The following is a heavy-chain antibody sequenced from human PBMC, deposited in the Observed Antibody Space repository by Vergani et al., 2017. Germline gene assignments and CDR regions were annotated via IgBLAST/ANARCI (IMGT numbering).Heavy chain of an antibody. J-gene: IGHJ4*02. Sequence: QVQLQESGPGLVKPSETLSLTCTVSGYSISSGYYWGWIRQPPGKGLEWIGSIYHSGSTYYNPSLKSRVTISVDTSKNQFSLKLSSVTAADTAVYYCAREYGDTAIPRFDYWGQGTLVTVSS. CDR1: GYSISSGYY. V-gene: IGHV4-38-2*02. CDR3: AREYGDTAIPRFDY. CDR2: IYHSGST. D-gene: IGHD5-18*01.